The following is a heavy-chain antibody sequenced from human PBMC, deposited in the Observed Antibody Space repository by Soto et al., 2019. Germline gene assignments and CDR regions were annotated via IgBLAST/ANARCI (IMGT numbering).Heavy chain of an antibody. CDR2: INHSVST. CDR1: GGSFSGYI. D-gene: IGHD3-9*01. V-gene: IGHV4-34*01. J-gene: IGHJ6*02. Sequence: PSETLSLTCDVYGGSFSGYIWTWIRQTPGKGLQWIGQINHSVSTNYNPSLKSRVTISVDTSKNQFSLKLSSVTAADTAVYYCARHSPPMYDILTGTTLDPYYGMDVWGQGTTVTVSS. CDR3: ARHSPPMYDILTGTTLDPYYGMDV.